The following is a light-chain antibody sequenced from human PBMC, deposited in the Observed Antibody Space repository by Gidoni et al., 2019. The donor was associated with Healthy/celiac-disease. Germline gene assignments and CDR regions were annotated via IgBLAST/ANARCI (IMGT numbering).Light chain of an antibody. V-gene: IGKV1-39*01. J-gene: IGKJ4*01. CDR2: AAS. CDR1: QSISSY. CDR3: QQSYSTPLT. Sequence: DIQMTQSPSSLSASVGDRVTITCRASQSISSYLTWYQQKPGKAPKLLIYAASSLQSGVPSRFSGSGSGKDFIITISSLQPDDVANYCCQQSYSTPLTFGGGTKVEIK.